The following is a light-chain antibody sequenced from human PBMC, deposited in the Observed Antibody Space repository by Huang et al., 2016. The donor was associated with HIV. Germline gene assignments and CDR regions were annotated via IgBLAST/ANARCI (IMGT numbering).Light chain of an antibody. V-gene: IGKV1-27*01. CDR2: AAS. CDR3: QKYNSAPRT. CDR1: QGIANH. J-gene: IGKJ3*01. Sequence: DIQMTQSPSSLSASVGDRVTIACRASQGIANHLAWYQQQPGKAPQLLSYAASALQAGVPARLSGSGSGTEFTLTISSLQPEDVATYFCQKYNSAPRTFGPGTKVEIK.